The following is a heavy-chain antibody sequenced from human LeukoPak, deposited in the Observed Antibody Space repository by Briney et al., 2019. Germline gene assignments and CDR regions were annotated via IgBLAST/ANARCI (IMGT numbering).Heavy chain of an antibody. Sequence: GGSLRLSCAASGFTFSSSAMSWVRQAPGKGLEWVSAISNNGGYTYYADSVKGRFTISRDNSKNTLYLQMNGLRTEDTAVYYCARDYYESSGYPPEPYDNWGQGTLVTVSS. J-gene: IGHJ4*02. CDR3: ARDYYESSGYPPEPYDN. D-gene: IGHD3-22*01. V-gene: IGHV3-23*01. CDR1: GFTFSSSA. CDR2: ISNNGGYT.